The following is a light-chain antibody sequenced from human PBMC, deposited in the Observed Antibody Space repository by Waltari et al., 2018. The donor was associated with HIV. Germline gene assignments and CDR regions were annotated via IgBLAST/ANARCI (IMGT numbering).Light chain of an antibody. CDR3: QQYNSYRT. Sequence: DIQMTQSPSTLSASVGDSVTITCRASQSISSWLAWYQQKPGKAPKLLIYKASSLESGVPSRFSGSGSGTEFTLTISSLQPDDFATYYCQQYNSYRTFGGGTKVEIK. V-gene: IGKV1-5*03. J-gene: IGKJ4*01. CDR2: KAS. CDR1: QSISSW.